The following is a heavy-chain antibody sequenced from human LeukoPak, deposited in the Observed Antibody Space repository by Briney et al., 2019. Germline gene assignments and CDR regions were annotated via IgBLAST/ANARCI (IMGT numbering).Heavy chain of an antibody. CDR2: IYSGVST. CDR1: GFTVSSNY. V-gene: IGHV3-53*01. CDR3: ASRDVSGEAGYFFDY. J-gene: IGHJ4*02. Sequence: GGSLRLSCAASGFTVSSNYISWVRQAPGKGMESHSVIYSGVSTSYADSVKGRFTISRDNSKNTLYLQMNSLRATDTDVYDCASRDVSGEAGYFFDYWGQGTLVTVSS. D-gene: IGHD5-24*01.